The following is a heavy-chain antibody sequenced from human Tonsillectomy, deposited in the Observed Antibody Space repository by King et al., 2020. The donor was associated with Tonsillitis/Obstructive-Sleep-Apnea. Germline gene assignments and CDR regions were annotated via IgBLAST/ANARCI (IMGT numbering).Heavy chain of an antibody. CDR2: IYHTXTT. CDR1: GVSISRSHW. D-gene: IGHD2-21*02. Sequence: QLQESGPGLVKPSGTLSLTCAVSGVSISRSHWWSWVRQPPGKGLEWIGEIYHTXTTNDNPSLKSRVTMSVDKSKNQFSLKLNSVTAADTAFYYCAXGXXLGXCGSXDXYVXDYWXXGPLVTX. CDR3: AXGXXLGXCGSXDXYVXDY. V-gene: IGHV4-4*02. J-gene: IGHJ4*02.